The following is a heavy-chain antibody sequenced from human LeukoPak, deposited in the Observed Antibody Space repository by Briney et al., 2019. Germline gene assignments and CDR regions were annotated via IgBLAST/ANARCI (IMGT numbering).Heavy chain of an antibody. Sequence: SSETLSLTCTVSGGSISSYYWSWIRRPPGKGLEWIGYIYYSGSTSYNPSLKSRVTISVDTSKNQFSLKLSSVTAADTAVYYCARVSWSVALYYFDYWGQGTLVTVSS. J-gene: IGHJ4*02. CDR3: ARVSWSVALYYFDY. CDR2: IYYSGST. CDR1: GGSISSYY. D-gene: IGHD6-13*01. V-gene: IGHV4-59*01.